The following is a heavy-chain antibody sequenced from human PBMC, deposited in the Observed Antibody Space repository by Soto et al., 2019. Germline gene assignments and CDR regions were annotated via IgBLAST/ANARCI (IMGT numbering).Heavy chain of an antibody. CDR2: ISGSGGST. V-gene: IGHV3-23*01. CDR3: ARDGQDYSIGHDY. Sequence: PGGSLRLSCAASGFTFSSYAMSWVRQAPGKGLEWVSAISGSGGSTYYADSVKGRFTISRDNSKNTLYLQMNSLRAEDTAVYYCARDGQDYSIGHDYWGQGTLVTVSS. CDR1: GFTFSSYA. J-gene: IGHJ4*02. D-gene: IGHD4-4*01.